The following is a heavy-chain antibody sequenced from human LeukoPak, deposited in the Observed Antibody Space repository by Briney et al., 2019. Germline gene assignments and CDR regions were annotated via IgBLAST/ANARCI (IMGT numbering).Heavy chain of an antibody. Sequence: ASVKVSCKASGYTFTGYYMHWVRQAPGQGREWRGGINPNSGCTNSAQKFQGRVTMTRDTSISTAYMELSRLSSDDTAVYYCARTVLRFFDYWGQGTLVTVSS. D-gene: IGHD3-3*01. CDR1: GYTFTGYY. CDR3: ARTVLRFFDY. J-gene: IGHJ4*02. V-gene: IGHV1-2*02. CDR2: INPNSGCT.